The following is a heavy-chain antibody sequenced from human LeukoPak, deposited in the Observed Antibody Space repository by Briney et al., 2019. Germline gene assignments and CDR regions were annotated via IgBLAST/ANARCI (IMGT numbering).Heavy chain of an antibody. CDR1: GFTFSRYS. J-gene: IGHJ4*02. CDR3: ARRYFDSSGYYYLDY. Sequence: GGSLRLSCAGSGFTFSRYSMSWVRQAPGEGLEWVSYISGSSTTIYYADSVMGRFTISRDNAKNSLYLQMNSLRAEDTAVYYCARRYFDSSGYYYLDYWGQGTLVTVSS. CDR2: ISGSSTTI. D-gene: IGHD3-22*01. V-gene: IGHV3-48*04.